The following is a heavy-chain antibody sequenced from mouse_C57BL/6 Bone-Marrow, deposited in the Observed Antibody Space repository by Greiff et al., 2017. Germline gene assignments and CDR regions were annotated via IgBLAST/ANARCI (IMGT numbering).Heavy chain of an antibody. J-gene: IGHJ1*03. Sequence: QVQLQQSGAELVRPGTSVKVSCKASGYAFTNYLIEWVKQRPGQGLEWIGVINPGSGGTNYNEKFKGKATLTADKSSSTAYMQRSSLTSEDSAVYFCAIGGWTFDVWGTGTTVTVSS. CDR1: GYAFTNYL. V-gene: IGHV1-54*01. CDR3: AIGGWTFDV. D-gene: IGHD3-3*01. CDR2: INPGSGGT.